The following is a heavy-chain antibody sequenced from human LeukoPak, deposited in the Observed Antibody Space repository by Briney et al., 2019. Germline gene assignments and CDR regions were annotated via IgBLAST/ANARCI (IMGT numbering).Heavy chain of an antibody. V-gene: IGHV3-21*04. CDR2: ISSSSSYI. D-gene: IGHD6-19*01. CDR3: AKRSGYTTGWFFDF. J-gene: IGHJ4*02. Sequence: MNWVRQAPGKGLEWVSSISSSSSYIYYADSVKGRFTISRDNAKNSLYLQMNSLRAEDTAVFYCAKRSGYTTGWFFDFWGQGTLVTVSS.